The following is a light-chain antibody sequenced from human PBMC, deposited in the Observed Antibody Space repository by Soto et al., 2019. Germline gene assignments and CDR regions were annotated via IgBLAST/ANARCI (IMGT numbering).Light chain of an antibody. CDR3: QQSFSTTWT. J-gene: IGKJ1*01. CDR1: QTINSY. CDR2: GAS. V-gene: IGKV1-39*01. Sequence: DIQMTQSPSSLSASLLDRGTITFRASQTINSYLNWYQQKPGKAPQLLIYGASSLQSGVPSRFSGSGSGTDYTLTISSLQPEDFATYHCQQSFSTTWTFGQGTKVDIK.